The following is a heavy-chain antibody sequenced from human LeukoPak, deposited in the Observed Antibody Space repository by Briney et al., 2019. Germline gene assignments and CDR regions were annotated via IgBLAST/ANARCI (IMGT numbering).Heavy chain of an antibody. Sequence: SQTLSLTCTVSGGSISSGSYYWSWIRQPAGKGLEWIGRIYTSGSTNYNPSLKSRVTISVDTSKNQFSLKLSSVTAADTAVYYCARDRIDYGDPRGFDYWGQGTLVTVSS. D-gene: IGHD4-17*01. CDR2: IYTSGST. CDR3: ARDRIDYGDPRGFDY. V-gene: IGHV4-61*02. J-gene: IGHJ4*02. CDR1: GGSISSGSYY.